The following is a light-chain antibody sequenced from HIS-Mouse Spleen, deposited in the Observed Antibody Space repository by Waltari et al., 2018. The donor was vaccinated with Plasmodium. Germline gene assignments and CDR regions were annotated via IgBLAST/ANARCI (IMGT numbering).Light chain of an antibody. J-gene: IGLJ2*01. V-gene: IGLV3-25*03. CDR2: KDS. CDR1: ALPQQY. CDR3: QSADSSGTYVV. Sequence: SYELTQPPSVSVSPGPTARITCSGDALPQQYAYWYQQKPGKAPVLVIYKDSERPSGNPERFSGSSSGTTVTLTISGVQAEDEADYYCQSADSSGTYVVFGGGTKLTVL.